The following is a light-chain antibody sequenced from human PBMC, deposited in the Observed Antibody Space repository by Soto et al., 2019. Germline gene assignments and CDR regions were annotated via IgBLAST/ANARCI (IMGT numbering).Light chain of an antibody. Sequence: EIVLTQSPGTLSLSPGERATLSCRASQSVGSNYLAWYQQKPGQAPRLLIYIASGRAAGIPDRFSGSGSGTDFTLTISRVEHEDFAVYYCQQYSTSPWTFGQGTKVEIK. CDR2: IAS. CDR1: QSVGSNY. V-gene: IGKV3-20*01. CDR3: QQYSTSPWT. J-gene: IGKJ1*01.